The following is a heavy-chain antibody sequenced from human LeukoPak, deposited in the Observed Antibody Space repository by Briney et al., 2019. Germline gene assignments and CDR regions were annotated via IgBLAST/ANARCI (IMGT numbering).Heavy chain of an antibody. CDR2: IYYSGST. CDR3: ARHQQGVEAIIDY. Sequence: SETLSLTCTVSGGSISSSSYYWGWIRQPPGKGLEWIGSIYYSGSTYYNPSLKSRVTISVDTSKNQFSLKLSSVTAADTAVYYCARHQQGVEAIIDYWGQGTLVTVSS. D-gene: IGHD2-8*01. V-gene: IGHV4-39*01. CDR1: GGSISSSSYY. J-gene: IGHJ4*02.